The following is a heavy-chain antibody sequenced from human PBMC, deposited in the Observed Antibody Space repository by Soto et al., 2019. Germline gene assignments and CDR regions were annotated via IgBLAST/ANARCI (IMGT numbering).Heavy chain of an antibody. CDR2: VNHSGGT. D-gene: IGHD6-13*01. J-gene: IGHJ4*02. Sequence: SETLSLTCGVYGGPFSAYFWTWIRQPPGKGLEWIGEVNHSGGTNYNPSLKSRVTISLDTSKSQLSLKLSSVTAADTAVYYCARERRVVGGYSSNWYDYFDSWGQGTLVTVSS. CDR1: GGPFSAYF. CDR3: ARERRVVGGYSSNWYDYFDS. V-gene: IGHV4-34*01.